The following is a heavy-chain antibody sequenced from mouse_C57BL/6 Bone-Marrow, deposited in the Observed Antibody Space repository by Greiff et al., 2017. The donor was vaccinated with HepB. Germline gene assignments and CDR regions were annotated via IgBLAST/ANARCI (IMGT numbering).Heavy chain of an antibody. J-gene: IGHJ1*03. CDR1: GYTFTSYW. CDR3: ARFGTTVVAHEGYWYFDV. CDR2: IDPSDSYT. V-gene: IGHV1-69*01. D-gene: IGHD1-1*01. Sequence: QVQLQQPGAELVMPGASVKLSCKASGYTFTSYWMHWVKQRPGQGLEWIGEIDPSDSYTNYNQKFKGKSTLTVDKSSSTADMQLSSLTSEDSAVYYCARFGTTVVAHEGYWYFDVWGTGTTVTVSS.